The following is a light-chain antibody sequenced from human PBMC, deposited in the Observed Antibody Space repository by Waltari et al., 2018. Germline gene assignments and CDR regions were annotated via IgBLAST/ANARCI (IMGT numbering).Light chain of an antibody. V-gene: IGKV3-11*01. J-gene: IGKJ4*01. CDR3: QQRFSWPPT. Sequence: VVTQSPATLSLSPGERATLSCTASESVSNSLAWYQQKPGQGPRLLIYEASNRATGIPARFSGSGSGTDFTLTINNVEPEDFALNFCQQRFSWPPTFGGGTKVDI. CDR1: ESVSNS. CDR2: EAS.